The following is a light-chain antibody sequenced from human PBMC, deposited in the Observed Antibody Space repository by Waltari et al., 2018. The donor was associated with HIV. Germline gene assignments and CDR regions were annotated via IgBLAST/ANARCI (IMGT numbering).Light chain of an antibody. CDR3: HRNNKWPTDT. J-gene: IGKJ2*01. CDR1: QSVSGD. V-gene: IGKV3-15*01. CDR2: DAS. Sequence: EILMPPSPAMLSVSPAGRATFSCKTIQSVSGDFAWYQQKPGQPPRLLIYDASTRATGVPAMFSGSGSGTDFTLTISSLQSEDSAVYYCHRNNKWPTDTFGQGTKLEMK.